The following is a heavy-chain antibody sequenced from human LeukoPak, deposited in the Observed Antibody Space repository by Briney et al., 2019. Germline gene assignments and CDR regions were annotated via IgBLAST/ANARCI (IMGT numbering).Heavy chain of an antibody. Sequence: SETLSLTCTVSGGSISSGGYYWSWIRQHPGKGLEWIGYIYYSGSTYYNPSLKSRVTISVDTSKNQFSLKLSSVTAADTAVYYCARGYDFWSGYYPYYYYGMDVWGQGTTVTVSS. CDR3: ARGYDFWSGYYPYYYYGMDV. CDR2: IYYSGST. V-gene: IGHV4-31*03. CDR1: GGSISSGGYY. D-gene: IGHD3-3*01. J-gene: IGHJ6*02.